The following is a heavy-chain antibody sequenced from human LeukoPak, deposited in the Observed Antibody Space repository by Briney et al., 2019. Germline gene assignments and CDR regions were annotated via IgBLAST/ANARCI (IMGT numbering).Heavy chain of an antibody. CDR2: INPDSGGT. D-gene: IGHD2-2*01. Sequence: ASVKVSCKASGYTFTGYYMHWVRQAPGQGLEWMGWINPDSGGTNYAQKFQGRVTMTRDTSISTAYMELSRLRSDDTAVYYCARDRYCSSISCHNFDYWGQGTLVTVSS. J-gene: IGHJ4*02. CDR3: ARDRYCSSISCHNFDY. CDR1: GYTFTGYY. V-gene: IGHV1-2*02.